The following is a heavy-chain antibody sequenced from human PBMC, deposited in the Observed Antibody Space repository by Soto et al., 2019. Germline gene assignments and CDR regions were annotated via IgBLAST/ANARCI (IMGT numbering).Heavy chain of an antibody. D-gene: IGHD6-19*01. Sequence: GASVKVSCKASGYTFTVYYMQWVRQAPGQGLEWMGWINPKTGVTKYAQNFQDWVTLTKNTLYLQMNSLRAEDTAVYYCANRGGLGIAVAGRPANYFDYWGQGTLVTVSS. CDR2: INPKTGVT. J-gene: IGHJ4*02. CDR1: GYTFTVYY. V-gene: IGHV1-2*04. CDR3: ANRGGLGIAVAGRPANYFDY.